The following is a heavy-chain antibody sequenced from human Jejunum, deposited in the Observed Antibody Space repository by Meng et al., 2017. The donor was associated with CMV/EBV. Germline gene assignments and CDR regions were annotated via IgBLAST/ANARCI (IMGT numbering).Heavy chain of an antibody. D-gene: IGHD6-25*01. CDR3: ARVTVVSQRFDY. J-gene: IGHJ4*02. CDR1: GGSSSCYY. CDR2: IYYRGDT. Sequence: AVFGGSSSCYYWSWISQPPGKGLEWIGTIYYRGDTYYSPSLESRLSISVDTSKNHFSLRLRSVTAADTAVYYCARVTVVSQRFDYWGQGTRVTVSS. V-gene: IGHV4-34*01.